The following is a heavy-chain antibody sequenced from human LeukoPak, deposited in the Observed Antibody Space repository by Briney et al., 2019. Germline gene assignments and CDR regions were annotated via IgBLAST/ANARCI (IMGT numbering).Heavy chain of an antibody. CDR1: DASINSDY. CDR3: ARHGGFLPFDP. Sequence: PSETLSLTCAVSDASINSDYWSWIRQPPGKGLEWIGYIYYSSTTNYNPSLKSRVTISMDTPQNRFSLKLTSLTAADTAIYYCARHGGFLPFDPWGQGILVTVSS. V-gene: IGHV4-59*01. J-gene: IGHJ5*02. D-gene: IGHD3-10*01. CDR2: IYYSSTT.